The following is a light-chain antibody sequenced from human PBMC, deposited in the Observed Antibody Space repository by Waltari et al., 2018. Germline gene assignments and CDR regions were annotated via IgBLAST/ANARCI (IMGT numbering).Light chain of an antibody. CDR1: TRDVGSYTL. CDR2: EVS. J-gene: IGLJ1*01. V-gene: IGLV2-23*02. Sequence: QSALTQPASVSGSPGQSITISCTGTTRDVGSYTLFSWYQHHPGKAPKLIIFEVSERPSGVSNRFSGSRSGNTASLTISGLQAEDEADYHCCSYAGNSIYVFGTGTRVTVL. CDR3: CSYAGNSIYV.